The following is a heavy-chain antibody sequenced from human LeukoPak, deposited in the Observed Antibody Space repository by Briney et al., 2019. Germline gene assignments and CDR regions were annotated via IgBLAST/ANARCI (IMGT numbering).Heavy chain of an antibody. CDR3: ASPPHLRG. CDR1: GFTFSIYW. CDR2: IESDGSST. V-gene: IGHV3-74*01. J-gene: IGHJ4*01. Sequence: VPPGGSLRLPCAASGFTFSIYWMQWVRQAPGKGLVGVSRIESDGSSTHYADSVKGRFTISSDNAKNTLHLQMNGLGAEYTSMYYFASPPHLRGWGHGSLVTASS.